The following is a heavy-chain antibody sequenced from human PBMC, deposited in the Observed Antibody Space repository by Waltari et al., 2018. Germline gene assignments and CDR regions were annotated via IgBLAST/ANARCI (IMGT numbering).Heavy chain of an antibody. J-gene: IGHJ4*02. Sequence: QVHLLQSGPEVKKPGASVKLSCQASGYAFTSFPLHWLRQAPGQRPEWLGYVSPRNGDTRFSHRFQDRVKFSFNTSATTVYMELTSLTSDDSVVYYCARGSAGRGSLFSFWGQGALVTVSS. D-gene: IGHD1-26*01. CDR1: GYAFTSFP. V-gene: IGHV1-3*01. CDR2: VSPRNGDT. CDR3: ARGSAGRGSLFSF.